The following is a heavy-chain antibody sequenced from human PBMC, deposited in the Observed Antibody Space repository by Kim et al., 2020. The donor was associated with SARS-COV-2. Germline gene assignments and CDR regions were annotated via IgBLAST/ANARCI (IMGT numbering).Heavy chain of an antibody. Sequence: GSTNYNPTLKRRVTIPVDTSNNQVALTLSSVTAADTAVYYCARGRWELPYWGQGTLVTVSS. V-gene: IGHV4-59*09. D-gene: IGHD1-26*01. CDR3: ARGRWELPY. J-gene: IGHJ4*02. CDR2: GST.